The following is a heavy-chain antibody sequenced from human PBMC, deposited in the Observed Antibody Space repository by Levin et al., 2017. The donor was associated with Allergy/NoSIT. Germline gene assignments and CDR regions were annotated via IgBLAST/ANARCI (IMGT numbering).Heavy chain of an antibody. CDR2: IFYAGAT. CDR1: GGSISPYY. V-gene: IGHV4-59*01. J-gene: IGHJ3*02. Sequence: SETLSLTCAVSGGSISPYYWSWIRQSPGMGLEWIGYIFYAGATKYSPSLQSRVTISLDTSSKEVSLNLASVTAADTAVYFCARGPRGWYWDIWGQGTMVTVSS. CDR3: ARGPRGWYWDI. D-gene: IGHD6-19*01.